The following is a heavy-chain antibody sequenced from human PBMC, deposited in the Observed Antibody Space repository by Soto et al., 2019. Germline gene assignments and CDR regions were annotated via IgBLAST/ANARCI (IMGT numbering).Heavy chain of an antibody. V-gene: IGHV3-53*02. CDR1: GFTVSSNY. CDR2: IYSGGIT. CDR3: ARRMATYYYYGMDV. Sequence: EVQLVETGGGLIQPGGSLRLSCAASGFTVSSNYMSWVRQAPGKGLEWVSVIYSGGITYNADSVKGRFTISRDSSKNTLYLQMNSLRAEDTAVYYCARRMATYYYYGMDVWGQGTTVTVSS. J-gene: IGHJ6*02.